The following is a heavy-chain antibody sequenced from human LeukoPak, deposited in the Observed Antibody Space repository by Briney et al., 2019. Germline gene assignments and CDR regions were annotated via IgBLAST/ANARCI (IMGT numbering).Heavy chain of an antibody. CDR1: GYTFTGYY. CDR2: INPNSGGT. J-gene: IGHJ4*02. Sequence: ASVKVSCKASGYTFTGYYMHWVRQAPGQGLEWMGWINPNSGGTNYAQKFQGRVTMTRDTSISTAYMELSRLRSDDMAVYYCARDPSSSWYRSTALYYFDYWGQGTLVTVSS. V-gene: IGHV1-2*02. CDR3: ARDPSSSWYRSTALYYFDY. D-gene: IGHD6-13*01.